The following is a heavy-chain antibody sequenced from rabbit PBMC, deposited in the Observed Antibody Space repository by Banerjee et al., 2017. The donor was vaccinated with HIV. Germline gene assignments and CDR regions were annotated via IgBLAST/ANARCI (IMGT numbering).Heavy chain of an antibody. J-gene: IGHJ6*01. D-gene: IGHD8-1*01. CDR3: ARDASSSFSSYGMDL. CDR2: IYTDTDTT. V-gene: IGHV1S40*01. CDR1: GFDLSSYYY. Sequence: QSLEESGGGLVKPEGSLTLTCTASGFDLSSYYYMCWVRQAPGKGLEWIACIYTDTDTTWYASWAKGRFTISKASSTTVTLQMTRLTAADTATYFCARDASSSFSSYGMDLWGQGTLVTVS.